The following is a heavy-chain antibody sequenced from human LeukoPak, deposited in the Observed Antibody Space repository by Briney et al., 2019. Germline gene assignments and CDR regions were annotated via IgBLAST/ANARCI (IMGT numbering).Heavy chain of an antibody. J-gene: IGHJ4*02. CDR2: ISAYNGNT. CDR3: ARVRRYYYDSSGYSTFADY. V-gene: IGHV1-18*01. Sequence: ASVKVSCKASGYPFTSYGISWVRQAPGQGLEWMGWISAYNGNTNYAQKLQGRVTMTTDTSTSTAYMELRSLRSDDTAVYYCARVRRYYYDSSGYSTFADYWGQGTLVTVSS. D-gene: IGHD3-22*01. CDR1: GYPFTSYG.